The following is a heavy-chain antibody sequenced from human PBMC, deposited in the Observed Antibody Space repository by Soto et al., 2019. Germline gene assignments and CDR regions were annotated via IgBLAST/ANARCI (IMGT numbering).Heavy chain of an antibody. D-gene: IGHD1-20*01. CDR3: ARSAGYNCNWLDS. V-gene: IGHV1-8*01. CDR2: MNPNSDNT. J-gene: IGHJ5*01. CDR1: GYTFATYD. Sequence: QVQLVQSGAEVKTPGASVKVSCKASGYTFATYDINWVRQAPGQGLEWMGWMNPNSDNTGYAQKFQGRLNTTSNTACSVAHRGLSGLRTVDTAVYYWARSAGYNCNWLDSWRQGTLVTVSA.